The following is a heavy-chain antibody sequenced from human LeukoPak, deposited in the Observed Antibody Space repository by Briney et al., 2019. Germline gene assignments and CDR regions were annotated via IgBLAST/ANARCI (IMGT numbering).Heavy chain of an antibody. V-gene: IGHV4-30-2*01. CDR3: ARAMVRGVHNPGAFDI. CDR2: IYHSGST. D-gene: IGHD3-10*01. J-gene: IGHJ3*02. CDR1: SVSISSGGYY. Sequence: SETLSLTCTVSSVSISSGGYYWAWIRQPPGKGLEWIGSIYHSGSTYYNPSLKSRVTISVDTSKNQFSLKLSSVTAADTAVYYCARAMVRGVHNPGAFDIWGQGTMVTVSS.